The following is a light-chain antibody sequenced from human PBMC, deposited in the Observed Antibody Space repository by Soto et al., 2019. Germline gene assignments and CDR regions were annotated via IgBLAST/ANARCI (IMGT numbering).Light chain of an antibody. Sequence: QSVLIPPASVSGSPGQSITISCTGTSSDVGGYNYVSWYQQLPGKAPKLMIYDVSDRPSGVSNRFSGSKSGNTASLTISGLQAEDEADYYCSSYTSSSLYVFGTGTKVTVL. V-gene: IGLV2-14*01. J-gene: IGLJ1*01. CDR1: SSDVGGYNY. CDR2: DVS. CDR3: SSYTSSSLYV.